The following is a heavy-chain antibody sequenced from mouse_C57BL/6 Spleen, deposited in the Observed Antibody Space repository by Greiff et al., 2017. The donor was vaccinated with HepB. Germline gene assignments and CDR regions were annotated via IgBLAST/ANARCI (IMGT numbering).Heavy chain of an antibody. CDR3: ARRDYYGSRDWYFDV. V-gene: IGHV1-26*01. J-gene: IGHJ1*03. CDR2: INPNNGGT. D-gene: IGHD1-1*01. Sequence: EVQLQQSGPELVKPGASVKISCKASGYTFTDYYMNWVKQSHGKSLEWIGDINPNNGGTSYNQKFKGKATLTVDKSSSTAYMELRSLTSEDSAVYYWARRDYYGSRDWYFDVWGTGTTVTVSS. CDR1: GYTFTDYY.